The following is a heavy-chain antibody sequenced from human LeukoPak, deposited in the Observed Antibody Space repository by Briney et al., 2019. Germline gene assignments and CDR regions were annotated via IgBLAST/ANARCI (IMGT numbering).Heavy chain of an antibody. V-gene: IGHV1-18*01. J-gene: IGHJ4*02. CDR1: GYTFTSYG. CDR3: AREAVVPAAIFLDY. D-gene: IGHD2-2*02. CDR2: ISAYNGNT. Sequence: ASVKVSCKASGYTFTSYGISWERQAPGQGLEWMGWISAYNGNTNYAQKLQGRVTMTTDTSTSTAYMELRSLRSDDTAVYYCAREAVVPAAIFLDYWGQGTLVTVSS.